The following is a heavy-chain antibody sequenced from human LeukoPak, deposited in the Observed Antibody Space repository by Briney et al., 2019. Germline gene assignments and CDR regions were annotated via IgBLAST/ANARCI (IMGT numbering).Heavy chain of an antibody. CDR1: GFSFSSYA. V-gene: IGHV3-30*18. J-gene: IGHJ5*02. Sequence: GTSLRLSCAASGFSFSSYAMHWVRQAPGKGLEWVAVVSYDGSNKFYADSVKGRFTISGDNSKNTLSLQMNSLRAEDTAVYYCAKELPAAGTNWFDPWGQGTLVTVSS. CDR3: AKELPAAGTNWFDP. D-gene: IGHD6-13*01. CDR2: VSYDGSNK.